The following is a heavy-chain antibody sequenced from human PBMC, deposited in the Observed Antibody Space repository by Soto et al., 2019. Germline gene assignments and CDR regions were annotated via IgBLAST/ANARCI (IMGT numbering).Heavy chain of an antibody. D-gene: IGHD4-17*01. V-gene: IGHV1-18*01. CDR3: ARSTVYGDYVAWFDP. CDR2: ISAYNGNT. J-gene: IGHJ5*02. Sequence: QVQLVQSGAEVKKPGASVKVSCKASGYTFTSYGISWVRQAPGQGLEWMGWISAYNGNTNYAQKIQGRVTMTTDTSTSTAYMELRGLRSDDTAVYYCARSTVYGDYVAWFDPWGQGTLVTDSS. CDR1: GYTFTSYG.